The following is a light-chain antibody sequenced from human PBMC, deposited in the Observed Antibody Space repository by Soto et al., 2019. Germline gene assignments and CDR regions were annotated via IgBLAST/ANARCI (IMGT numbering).Light chain of an antibody. J-gene: IGKJ1*01. CDR3: QKYNSYRT. Sequence: DIQMTQSPSTLSASVGDRVTITCRASQSISSWLAWYQQKPGKAPKLLIYKASSLESGVPSRFSGSGSWTEFNLTISSLQPDDFSTYFCQKYNSYRTFGQGTKVEIK. CDR1: QSISSW. V-gene: IGKV1-5*03. CDR2: KAS.